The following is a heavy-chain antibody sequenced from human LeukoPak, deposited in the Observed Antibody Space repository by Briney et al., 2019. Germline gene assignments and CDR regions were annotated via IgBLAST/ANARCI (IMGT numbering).Heavy chain of an antibody. J-gene: IGHJ4*02. CDR1: GLTFSNAY. Sequence: GGSLRLSCAASGLTFSNAYISWVRQAPGKGLEWVGRIKTKTDGETTDYVAPVKGRFTISRDDTKNTVYLQMNSLKTEDTAVYYCATGSTSRHLFDYWGQGTLVTVSS. V-gene: IGHV3-15*01. CDR3: ATGSTSRHLFDY. CDR2: IKTKTDGETT.